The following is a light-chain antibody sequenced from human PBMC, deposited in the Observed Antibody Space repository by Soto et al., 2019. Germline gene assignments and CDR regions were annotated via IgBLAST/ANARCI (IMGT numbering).Light chain of an antibody. J-gene: IGKJ1*01. CDR2: LSS. Sequence: DIVMTQSPLSLTVTPGEPASISCKSSQSLLHSNGYNYLDWYLQKPGQSPQLLIFLSSTRASGVPDRFSGSGSGTDFTLKISGLEAYYVGVYYFIQTLQSPSWTFGQGTKVNVK. CDR3: IQTLQSPSWT. V-gene: IGKV2-28*01. CDR1: QSLLHSNGYNY.